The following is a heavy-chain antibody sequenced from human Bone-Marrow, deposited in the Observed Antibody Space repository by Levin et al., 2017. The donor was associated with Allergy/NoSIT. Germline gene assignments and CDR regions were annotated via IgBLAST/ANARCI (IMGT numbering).Heavy chain of an antibody. J-gene: IGHJ3*02. D-gene: IGHD4-11*01. CDR2: IYYTGDT. CDR1: GGSISGVGNY. Sequence: SETLSLTCTVSGGSISGVGNYWSWIRHHPGEALEWIGYIYYTGDTLYNPSLKNRVSLSVDTSKNQFSLKMSSVTAADTAIYYCARPKVGPTTARCAFDIWGHGTMVTVSS. CDR3: ARPKVGPTTARCAFDI. V-gene: IGHV4-31*03.